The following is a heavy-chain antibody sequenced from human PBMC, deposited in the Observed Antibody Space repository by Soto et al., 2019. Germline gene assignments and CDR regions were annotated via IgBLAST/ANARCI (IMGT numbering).Heavy chain of an antibody. D-gene: IGHD1-26*01. Sequence: SVKVSCKASGGTFSSYAISWVRQAPGQGLEWMGGIIPIFGTANYAQKFQGRVTITADESTSAAYMELSSLRSEDTAVYYCARDRVGATGSFDYWGQGTLVTVSS. V-gene: IGHV1-69*13. CDR2: IIPIFGTA. J-gene: IGHJ4*02. CDR1: GGTFSSYA. CDR3: ARDRVGATGSFDY.